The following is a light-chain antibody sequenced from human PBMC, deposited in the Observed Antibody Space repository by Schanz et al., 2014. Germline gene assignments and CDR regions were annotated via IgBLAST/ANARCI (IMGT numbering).Light chain of an antibody. Sequence: DIVMTQSPDSLAVSLGERATIHCKSSQSVLYSSNNKNYFAWFQQKPGQPPKLLIYWASTRESGVPDRFSGSGSGTDFTLTISSLQAEDVAVYYCQQYYISPLTFGGGTKVEIK. CDR1: QSVLYSSNNKNY. CDR3: QQYYISPLT. CDR2: WAS. J-gene: IGKJ4*01. V-gene: IGKV4-1*01.